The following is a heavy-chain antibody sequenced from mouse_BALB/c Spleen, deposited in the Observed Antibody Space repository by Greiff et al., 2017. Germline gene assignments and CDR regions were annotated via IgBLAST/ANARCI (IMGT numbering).Heavy chain of an antibody. Sequence: LKQPGSELVRPGASVKLSCKASGYTFTSYWMHWVKQRPGQGLEWIGNIYPGSGSTNYDEKFRSKATLTVDTSSSTAYMQLSSLTSEDSAVYYCTRWGGNYDWYFDVWGAGTTVTVSS. CDR1: GYTFTSYW. J-gene: IGHJ1*01. D-gene: IGHD2-1*01. V-gene: IGHV1S22*01. CDR2: IYPGSGST. CDR3: TRWGGNYDWYFDV.